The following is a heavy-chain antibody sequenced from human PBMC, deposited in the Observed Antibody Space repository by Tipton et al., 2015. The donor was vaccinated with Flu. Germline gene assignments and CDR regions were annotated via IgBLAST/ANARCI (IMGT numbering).Heavy chain of an antibody. D-gene: IGHD4-11*01. V-gene: IGHV4-38-2*01. CDR1: GDSIGSDYY. CDR2: IHRSGNT. Sequence: LRLSCSVSGDSIGSDYYWGWIRPAPGKGLEWIWNIHRSGNTYHNPSLKSRVTMSVDSSKNQFSLRLTSVTAADTAVYYCGRRDYSNYVSDPKSWFDPWGQGTLVIVSS. CDR3: GRRDYSNYVSDPKSWFDP. J-gene: IGHJ5*02.